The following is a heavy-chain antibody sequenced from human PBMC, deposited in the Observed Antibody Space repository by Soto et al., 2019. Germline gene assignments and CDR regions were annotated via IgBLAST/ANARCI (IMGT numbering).Heavy chain of an antibody. D-gene: IGHD2-15*01. Sequence: QVQLVQSGAEVKKPGASVKVSCKASGYTFTSYYMHWVRQAPGQGLEWMGIINPSGGSTSYAQKCQGRVTMTRDTATSTVYMELSSLRSEDTAVYYCARANHIVVVVAAHYYFDYWGQGTLVTVSS. CDR3: ARANHIVVVVAAHYYFDY. CDR2: INPSGGST. J-gene: IGHJ4*02. V-gene: IGHV1-46*03. CDR1: GYTFTSYY.